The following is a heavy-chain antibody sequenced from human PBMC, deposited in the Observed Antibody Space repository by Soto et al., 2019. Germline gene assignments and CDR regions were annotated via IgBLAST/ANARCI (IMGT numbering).Heavy chain of an antibody. CDR3: XXDQDVSNYHGMDV. D-gene: IGHD3-22*01. CDR1: GGTFSSYA. Sequence: QVQLVQSGAEVKKPGSSVKVSCKASGGTFSSYAISWVRQAPGQGLEWMGGIIPIFGTANYAQKFQGRVTITADXSXXXXXXXLXXXXSXXXXXXXXXXDQDVSNYHGMDVWGQGTTVTVSS. V-gene: IGHV1-69*12. CDR2: IIPIFGTA. J-gene: IGHJ6*02.